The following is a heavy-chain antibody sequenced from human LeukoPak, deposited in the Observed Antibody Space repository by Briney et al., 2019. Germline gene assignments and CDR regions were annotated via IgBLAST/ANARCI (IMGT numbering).Heavy chain of an antibody. CDR1: GYTFTGYY. CDR3: ARGYDFWSPQGNWFDP. V-gene: IGHV1-2*02. D-gene: IGHD3-3*01. Sequence: ASVKVSCKASGYTFTGYYMHWVRQAPGQGLEWMGWINPNSGGTNYAQKFQGRVTMTRDTSISTAYMELSRLRSDDTAVYYCARGYDFWSPQGNWFDPWGQETLVTVSS. J-gene: IGHJ5*02. CDR2: INPNSGGT.